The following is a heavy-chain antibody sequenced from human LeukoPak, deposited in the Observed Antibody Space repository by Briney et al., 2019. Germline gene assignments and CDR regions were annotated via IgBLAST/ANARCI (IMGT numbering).Heavy chain of an antibody. V-gene: IGHV1-58*02. CDR2: IYVDSGNT. Sequence: SVKVSCKACGFTFHSYAMQWVRQARGQRLEWIGWIYVDSGNTHYARKFQERVTITRDMSTRTAYMELSSLRSEHTAGYYFAGDSDMWSSLTWGQGTLVTVSS. CDR3: AGDSDMWSSLT. CDR1: GFTFHSYA. J-gene: IGHJ5*02. D-gene: IGHD3-10*01.